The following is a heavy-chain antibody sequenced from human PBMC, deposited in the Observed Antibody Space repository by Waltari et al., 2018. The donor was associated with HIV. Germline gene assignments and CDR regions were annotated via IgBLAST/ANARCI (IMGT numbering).Heavy chain of an antibody. Sequence: QVQLVESGGGLVKPGGSLRLSCAASGFTFSDYYMSWIRQAPGKGLEWVSYISSSSSYTNYADSVRGRFTISRDNAKNSLYLQMNSLRAEDTAVYYCASAYYFDSSGYPHDACDIWGQGTMVTVSS. CDR3: ASAYYFDSSGYPHDACDI. J-gene: IGHJ3*02. CDR2: ISSSSSYT. CDR1: GFTFSDYY. V-gene: IGHV3-11*05. D-gene: IGHD3-22*01.